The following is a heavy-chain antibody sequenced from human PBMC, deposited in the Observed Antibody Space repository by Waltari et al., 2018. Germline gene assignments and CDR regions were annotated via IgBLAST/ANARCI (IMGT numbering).Heavy chain of an antibody. CDR2: IYYSGST. V-gene: IGHV4-39*07. Sequence: QLQLQESGPGLVKPSETLSLTCTVSGGSISSSSYYWGWIRQPPGKGLEWIGSIYYSGSTYYNPSLKSRVTISVDTSKNQFSLKLSSVTAADTAVYYCARGEAAIVVVPAALDYWGQGTLVTVSS. D-gene: IGHD2-2*01. CDR1: GGSISSSSYY. J-gene: IGHJ4*02. CDR3: ARGEAAIVVVPAALDY.